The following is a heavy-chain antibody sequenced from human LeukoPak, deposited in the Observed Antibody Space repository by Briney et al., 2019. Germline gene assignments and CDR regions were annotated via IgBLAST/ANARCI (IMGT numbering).Heavy chain of an antibody. Sequence: PGGSLRLSCATSGFPFSDRWLSWVRQAPGKGLEWVARVERAIHGGTTEYTTSVKGRFTISRDDSADTLYLQMNSLQTEDTAVYLCTMENYERFYWGQGTLVIVSS. CDR2: VERAIHGGTT. CDR3: TMENYERFY. D-gene: IGHD3-3*01. J-gene: IGHJ4*02. CDR1: GFPFSDRW. V-gene: IGHV3-15*04.